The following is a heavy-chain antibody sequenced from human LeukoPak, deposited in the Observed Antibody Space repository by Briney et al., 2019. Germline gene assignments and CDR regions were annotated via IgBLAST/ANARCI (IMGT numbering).Heavy chain of an antibody. CDR3: AKDLTRGSSGWYDAFDI. V-gene: IGHV3-7*01. D-gene: IGHD6-19*01. CDR1: GFTFSSYW. Sequence: GGSLRLSCAASGFTFSSYWMSWVRQAPGKGLEWVANIKQDGSEKYYVDCVKGRFTISRDNAKNSLYLQMSSLRAEDTAVYYCAKDLTRGSSGWYDAFDIWGQGTMVTVSS. J-gene: IGHJ3*02. CDR2: IKQDGSEK.